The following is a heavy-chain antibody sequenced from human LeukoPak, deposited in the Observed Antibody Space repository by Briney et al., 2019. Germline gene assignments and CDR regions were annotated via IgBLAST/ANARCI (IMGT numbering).Heavy chain of an antibody. CDR2: IYTSGST. V-gene: IGHV4-4*07. CDR1: GGSISSYY. D-gene: IGHD3-10*01. CDR3: ARVGRSGSGSYYPDY. J-gene: IGHJ4*02. Sequence: PSETLSLTCTVSGGSISSYYWSWIRQPAGKGLEWIGRIYTSGSTSYNPSLKSRVTMSVDTSKNQFSLKLSSVTAADTAVYYCARVGRSGSGSYYPDYWGQGTLVTVSS.